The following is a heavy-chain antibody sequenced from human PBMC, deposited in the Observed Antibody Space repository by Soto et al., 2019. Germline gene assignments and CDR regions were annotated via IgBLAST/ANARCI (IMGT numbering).Heavy chain of an antibody. V-gene: IGHV3-7*03. CDR1: GFTFSSYW. CDR2: IKQNGSEK. D-gene: IGHD6-13*01. CDR3: AYSSTPFDC. J-gene: IGHJ4*02. Sequence: GGSLRVSCAASGFTFSSYWMSWVRQAPGKGLEWVANIKQNGSEKYYVDSVKGRFTISRDNSKNTLYLQMNSLRAEDTAVYYCAYSSTPFDCWGQGTLVTVSS.